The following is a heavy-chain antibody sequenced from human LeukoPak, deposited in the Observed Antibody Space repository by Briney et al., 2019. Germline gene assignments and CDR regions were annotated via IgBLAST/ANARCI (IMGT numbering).Heavy chain of an antibody. CDR1: GGTFSSYA. D-gene: IGHD1-20*01. CDR2: IIPIFGTA. V-gene: IGHV1-69*13. CDR3: ARGGVTDLTEYYFDY. J-gene: IGHJ4*02. Sequence: SVKVSCKASGGTFSSYAISWVRQAPGQGLEWMGGIIPIFGTANYAQKFQGRVTITADESTSTAYMELSSLRSEDTAVYYCARGGVTDLTEYYFDYWGQGTLVTVSS.